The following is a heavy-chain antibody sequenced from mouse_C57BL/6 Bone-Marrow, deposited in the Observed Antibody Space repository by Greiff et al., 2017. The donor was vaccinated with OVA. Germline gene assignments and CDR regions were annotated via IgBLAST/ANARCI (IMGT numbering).Heavy chain of an antibody. J-gene: IGHJ2*01. V-gene: IGHV1-82*01. Sequence: VKLMESGPELVKPGASVKISCKASGYAFSSSWMNWVKQRPGKGLEWIGRIYPGDGDTNYNGKFKGKATLTADKSSSTAYMQLSSLTSEDSAVYFCASPLLLDYWGQGTTLTVSS. CDR3: ASPLLLDY. CDR1: GYAFSSSW. CDR2: IYPGDGDT. D-gene: IGHD2-10*01.